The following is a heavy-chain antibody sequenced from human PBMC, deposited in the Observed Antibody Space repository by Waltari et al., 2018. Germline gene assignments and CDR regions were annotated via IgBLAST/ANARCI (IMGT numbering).Heavy chain of an antibody. CDR2: ISYDGSNK. V-gene: IGHV3-30*18. J-gene: IGHJ4*02. D-gene: IGHD3-3*01. CDR3: AKDGHDFCSGYYTSEY. CDR1: GFTFSSYG. Sequence: QVQLVESGGGVVQPGRSLRLSCAASGFTFSSYGMHWVRQAPGKGLEWVAVISYDGSNKYYADSVKGRFTISRDNSKNTLYLQMNSLRAEDTAVYYCAKDGHDFCSGYYTSEYWGQGTLVTVSS.